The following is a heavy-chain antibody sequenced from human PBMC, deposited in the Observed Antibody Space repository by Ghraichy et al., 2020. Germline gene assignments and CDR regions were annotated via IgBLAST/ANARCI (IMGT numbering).Heavy chain of an antibody. D-gene: IGHD6-19*01. Sequence: GGSLRLSFAASGFTFSSYEMNWVRQAPGKGLEWVSYISSSGSTIYYADSVKGRFTISRDNAKNSLYLQMNSLRAEDTAVYYCAGGGQWLADFDYWGQGTLVTVSS. CDR3: AGGGQWLADFDY. J-gene: IGHJ4*02. V-gene: IGHV3-48*03. CDR1: GFTFSSYE. CDR2: ISSSGSTI.